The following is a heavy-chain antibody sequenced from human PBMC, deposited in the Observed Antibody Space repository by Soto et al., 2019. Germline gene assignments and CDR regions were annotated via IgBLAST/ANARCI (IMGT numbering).Heavy chain of an antibody. CDR3: TTVTTVVVHYYYYGMDV. J-gene: IGHJ6*02. CDR1: GFTFSNAW. Sequence: GGSLRLSCAASGFTFSNAWMSWVRQAPGKGLEWVGRIKSKTDGGTTDYAAPVKGRFTISRDDSKNTLYLQMNSLKTEDTAVYYCTTVTTVVVHYYYYGMDVWGQGTPVTVSS. V-gene: IGHV3-15*01. D-gene: IGHD4-17*01. CDR2: IKSKTDGGTT.